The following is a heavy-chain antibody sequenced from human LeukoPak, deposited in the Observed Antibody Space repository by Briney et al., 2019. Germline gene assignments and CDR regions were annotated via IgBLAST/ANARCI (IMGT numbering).Heavy chain of an antibody. CDR2: MNPNSGNT. D-gene: IGHD3-10*01. CDR3: ARGPRGRRSGEYAFDI. V-gene: IGHV1-8*03. Sequence: ASVKVSCKASGYIFTSYDINWVRQATARGLEWMGWMNPNSGNTGYAQKFQGRVTITRNTSISTAYMELSSLRSEDTAVYYCARGPRGRRSGEYAFDIWGQGTMVTVSS. J-gene: IGHJ3*02. CDR1: GYIFTSYD.